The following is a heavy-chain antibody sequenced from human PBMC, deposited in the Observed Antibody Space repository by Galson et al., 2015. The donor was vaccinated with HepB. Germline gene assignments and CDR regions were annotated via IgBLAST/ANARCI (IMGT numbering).Heavy chain of an antibody. CDR2: ISSSSSYI. Sequence: SLRLSCAASGFTFSSYSMNWVRQAPGKGLEWVSSISSSSSYIYYADSVKGRFTISRDNAKNSLYLQMNSLRAEDTAVYYCARDGKGTYIVGAADFDYWGQGALVTVPS. V-gene: IGHV3-21*01. CDR3: ARDGKGTYIVGAADFDY. CDR1: GFTFSSYS. J-gene: IGHJ4*01. D-gene: IGHD1-26*01.